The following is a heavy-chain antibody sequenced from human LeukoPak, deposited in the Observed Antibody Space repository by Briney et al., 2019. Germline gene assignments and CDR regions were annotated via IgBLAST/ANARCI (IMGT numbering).Heavy chain of an antibody. CDR3: ARDLYSSSWYADY. D-gene: IGHD6-13*01. Sequence: PGGSLRLSCAASGFTFSSYEMNWVRQAPGKGLEWVSYISSSSSTIYYADSVKGRFTISRDNAKNSLYLQMNSLRAEDTAVYYCARDLYSSSWYADYWGQGTLVTVSS. J-gene: IGHJ4*02. CDR2: ISSSSSTI. V-gene: IGHV3-48*01. CDR1: GFTFSSYE.